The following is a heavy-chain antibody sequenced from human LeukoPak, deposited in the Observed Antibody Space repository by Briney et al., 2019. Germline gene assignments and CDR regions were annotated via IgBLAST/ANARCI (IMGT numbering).Heavy chain of an antibody. J-gene: IGHJ6*03. D-gene: IGHD4-11*01. V-gene: IGHV3-7*01. CDR1: GFTFTNYW. CDR2: IYLDGSRS. Sequence: GGSLRLSCAVSGFTFTNYWMSWARQSPGKGLEWVANIYLDGSRSSYEVSVKGRFTISRDNAENSLFLQMNSLSAEDTAVYYCGRAGPVTKDHFMDVWGKGTTVTVSS. CDR3: GRAGPVTKDHFMDV.